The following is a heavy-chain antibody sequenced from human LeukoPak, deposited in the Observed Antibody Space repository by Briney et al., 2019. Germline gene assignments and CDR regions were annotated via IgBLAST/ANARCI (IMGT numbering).Heavy chain of an antibody. V-gene: IGHV4-39*07. CDR1: GGSISSSSYY. Sequence: SETLSLTCTVAGGSISSSSYYWGWIRQPPGKGLEWIGSIYYSGSTYYNPSLKSRVTISVDTTKNQFSLKMSSVTAADTAVYYCARDLTYSGYDYWGQGTLVTVSS. CDR3: ARDLTYSGYDY. D-gene: IGHD5-12*01. CDR2: IYYSGST. J-gene: IGHJ4*02.